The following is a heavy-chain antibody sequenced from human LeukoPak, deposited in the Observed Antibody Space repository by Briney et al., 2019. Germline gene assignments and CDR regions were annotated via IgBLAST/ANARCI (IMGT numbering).Heavy chain of an antibody. D-gene: IGHD4-23*01. CDR1: GFTFDDYA. J-gene: IGHJ4*02. Sequence: PGGSLRLSCAASGFTFDDYAMHYVRQDPGKGREWVSAIHGSDDNTHYADSVKGRFTISRDKSKNTLYLQMNSLRADDTAVYYCAKDLLRWSFDYWGQGTLVTVSS. CDR2: IHGSDDNT. CDR3: AKDLLRWSFDY. V-gene: IGHV3-23*01.